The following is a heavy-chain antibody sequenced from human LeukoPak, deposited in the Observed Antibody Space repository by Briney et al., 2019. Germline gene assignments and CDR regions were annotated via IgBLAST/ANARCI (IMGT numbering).Heavy chain of an antibody. Sequence: ASVKVSCKASGYTFTGYYMHWVRQAPGQGLEWMGWINPNSGGTNYAQKFQGRVTMTRDTSISTAYMELSRLRSDDTAVYYCARDPSPTKMATIRFDPWGQGTLVTVSS. V-gene: IGHV1-2*02. CDR2: INPNSGGT. J-gene: IGHJ5*02. CDR1: GYTFTGYY. CDR3: ARDPSPTKMATIRFDP. D-gene: IGHD5-24*01.